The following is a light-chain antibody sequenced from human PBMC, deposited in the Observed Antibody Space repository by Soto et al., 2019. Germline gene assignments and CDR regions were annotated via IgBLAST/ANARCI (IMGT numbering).Light chain of an antibody. CDR1: NSNIGNNY. V-gene: IGLV1-51*01. CDR2: DNN. CDR3: ATWDSRLIAGV. Sequence: SVLTQPPSVSAAPGQKVTISCSGSNSNIGNNYVSWYQHLPGTAPKLLIYDNNKRPSGIPDRFSGTKSGTSATLGITGLQTGDEADYYCATWDSRLIAGVFGGGTKLTVL. J-gene: IGLJ2*01.